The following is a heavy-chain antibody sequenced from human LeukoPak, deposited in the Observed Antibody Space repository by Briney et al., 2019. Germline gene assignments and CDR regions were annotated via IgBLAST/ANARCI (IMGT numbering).Heavy chain of an antibody. D-gene: IGHD4-23*01. CDR2: INHGVST. Sequence: PSETLSFSCAVYDGSSSGYYWCGRRQPPREGVERVGEINHGVSTNYNPSLKSRVTTSVDTSKNKFSLKLSSVTAADPALYYFARGRAVVRDFDYWGQGTMVTVSS. J-gene: IGHJ4*02. V-gene: IGHV4-34*01. CDR3: ARGRAVVRDFDY. CDR1: DGSSSGYY.